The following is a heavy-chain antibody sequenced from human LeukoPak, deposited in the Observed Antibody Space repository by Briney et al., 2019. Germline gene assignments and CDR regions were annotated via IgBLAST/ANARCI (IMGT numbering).Heavy chain of an antibody. J-gene: IGHJ4*02. Sequence: GGSLRLSCAASGFTFSSYSMNWVRRAPGKGLEWVSSISSSSSYIYYADSVKGRFTISRDNAKNSLYLQMNSLRAEDTAVYYCASGLYGDYGYYFDYWGQGTLVTVSS. CDR3: ASGLYGDYGYYFDY. V-gene: IGHV3-21*01. CDR2: ISSSSSYI. CDR1: GFTFSSYS. D-gene: IGHD4-17*01.